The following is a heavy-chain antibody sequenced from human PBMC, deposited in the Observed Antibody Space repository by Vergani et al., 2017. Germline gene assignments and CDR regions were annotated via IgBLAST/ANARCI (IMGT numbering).Heavy chain of an antibody. V-gene: IGHV4-59*01. CDR3: ARDRDLYCRSTTTCHNWFDP. CDR2: VYYTGST. J-gene: IGHJ5*02. Sequence: QVRLQESGPGLVKPSETLSLICTVSGAAIKDFYWSWFRQPPGKGLEWIGYVYYTGSTTYNPSLKSRVTISVDTSNNQFSLRMTSLTAADTAIYYCARDRDLYCRSTTTCHNWFDPWGQGSLVTVSS. D-gene: IGHD2/OR15-2a*01. CDR1: GAAIKDFY.